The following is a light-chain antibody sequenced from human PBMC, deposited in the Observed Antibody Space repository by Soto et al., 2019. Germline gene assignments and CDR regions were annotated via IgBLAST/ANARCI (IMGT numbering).Light chain of an antibody. CDR3: QAWDSSTVV. V-gene: IGLV3-1*01. J-gene: IGLJ2*01. CDR1: KLGDKY. CDR2: QDS. Sequence: SYELTQPPSVSVSPGQTASITCSGAKLGDKYACWYQQKPRQSPVLVIYQDSKRPSGIPERFSGSNSGNTATLTISGTQAMDEADYYCQAWDSSTVVFGGGTQLTVL.